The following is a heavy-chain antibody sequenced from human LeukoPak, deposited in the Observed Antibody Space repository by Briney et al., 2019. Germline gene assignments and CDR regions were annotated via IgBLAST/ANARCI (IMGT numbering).Heavy chain of an antibody. J-gene: IGHJ4*02. V-gene: IGHV4-39*07. CDR3: ARGFLGDYFGLGSYYVFDY. Sequence: SETLSLTCTVSGGSISSSSYYWGWIRQPPGKGLEWIGSIYYSGSTYYNPSLKSRVTMSEDTSKNQFSLKLSSVTAADTAVYYCARGFLGDYFGLGSYYVFDYWGQGTLVTVSS. CDR1: GGSISSSSYY. CDR2: IYYSGST. D-gene: IGHD3-10*01.